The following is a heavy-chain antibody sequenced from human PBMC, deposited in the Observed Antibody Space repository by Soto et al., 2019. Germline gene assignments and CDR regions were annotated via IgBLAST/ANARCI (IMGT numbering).Heavy chain of an antibody. Sequence: SQTLSLTCAISGDSVSSNSAAWNWIRQSPSRGLEWLGRTYYRSKWYNDYAVSVKSRITINPDTSKNQFSLQLNSVTPEDTAVYYCARANTITMVRGVTHSYYFDYSGQGTLVTVPS. D-gene: IGHD3-10*01. J-gene: IGHJ4*02. CDR2: TYYRSKWYN. CDR3: ARANTITMVRGVTHSYYFDY. CDR1: GDSVSSNSAA. V-gene: IGHV6-1*01.